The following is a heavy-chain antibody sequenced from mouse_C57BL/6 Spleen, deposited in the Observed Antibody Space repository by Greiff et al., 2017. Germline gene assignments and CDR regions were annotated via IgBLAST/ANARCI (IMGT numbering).Heavy chain of an antibody. V-gene: IGHV1-54*01. J-gene: IGHJ3*01. CDR1: GYAFTNYW. CDR2: INPGSGGT. CDR3: ARSTFAY. Sequence: VQLQQSGAELVRPGTSVKVSCKASGYAFTNYWIEWVKQRPGQGLEWIGVINPGSGGTNYNEKFKGKATLTADKSSSTAYMQLSSLTSEDSAVYFCARSTFAYWGQGTLVTVSA.